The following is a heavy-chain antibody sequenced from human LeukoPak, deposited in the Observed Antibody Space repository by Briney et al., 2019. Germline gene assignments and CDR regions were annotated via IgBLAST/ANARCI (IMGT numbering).Heavy chain of an antibody. CDR1: GGSICSHF. D-gene: IGHD3-10*01. Sequence: PSETLSLTCTVSGGSICSHFWSWVRQPPGKGLEWIGSIYYTGSTNYNPSLKSRITMSVDTSKNQFSLKLSSVTAADTAVYYCARSYNSGSYYPYYFDYWGQGTLVTVSS. V-gene: IGHV4-59*11. CDR2: IYYTGST. J-gene: IGHJ4*02. CDR3: ARSYNSGSYYPYYFDY.